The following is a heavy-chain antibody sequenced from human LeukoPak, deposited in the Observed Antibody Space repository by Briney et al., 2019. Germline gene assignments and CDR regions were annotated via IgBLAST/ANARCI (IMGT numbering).Heavy chain of an antibody. Sequence: SQTLSLTCAVSGGSISSGGYSWSWIRQPPGKGLEWIGYIYHSGSTYYNPPLKSRVTISVDRSKNQFSLKLSSVTAADTAVYYCARGFGIAEIDYWGQGTLVTVSS. D-gene: IGHD2-15*01. CDR2: IYHSGST. CDR3: ARGFGIAEIDY. CDR1: GGSISSGGYS. V-gene: IGHV4-30-2*01. J-gene: IGHJ4*02.